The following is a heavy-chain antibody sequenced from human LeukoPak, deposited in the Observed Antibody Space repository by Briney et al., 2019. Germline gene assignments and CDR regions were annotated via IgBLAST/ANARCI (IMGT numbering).Heavy chain of an antibody. V-gene: IGHV3-23*01. CDR3: AIMHGYSDGSGYWVQ. D-gene: IGHD3-22*01. CDR2: ITPNSGRT. CDR1: GCTFGSYG. J-gene: IGHJ1*01. Sequence: GGALRLSCAASGCTFGSYGMSWVRQAPGKGLEWVSFITPNSGRTSYADSVEGRFIIPRDNPRKTQYMQMNSLRDDDTAIYYCAIMHGYSDGSGYWVQWGQGTLVTVSS.